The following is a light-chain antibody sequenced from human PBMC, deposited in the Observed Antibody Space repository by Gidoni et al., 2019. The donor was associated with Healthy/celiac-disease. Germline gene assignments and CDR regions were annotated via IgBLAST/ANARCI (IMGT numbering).Light chain of an antibody. CDR2: AES. CDR1: QGISKY. J-gene: IGKJ5*01. CDR3: KQYNSYPIT. Sequence: DIQITQSPSSLSASVGDRVTITCHASQGISKYLAWFQQKPGKAPKSLIYAESSVQSGVPSKYSGSGSGTDFTLTISSLQPEDFAIYYCKQYNSYPITFGQGTRLEIK. V-gene: IGKV1-16*02.